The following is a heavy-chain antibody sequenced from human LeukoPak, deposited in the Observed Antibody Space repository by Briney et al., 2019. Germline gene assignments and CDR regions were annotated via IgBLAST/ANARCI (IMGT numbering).Heavy chain of an antibody. Sequence: GGSLRLSCVGSGFMFHDYTMHWVRQAPGKGLEWVSGASWNTDLIGYADSVKGRFTISRDNAKNSLYLQMNSLRAEDTAVYYCARDPGAEYYFDYWGQGTLATVSS. CDR1: GFMFHDYT. D-gene: IGHD3-10*01. V-gene: IGHV3-9*01. CDR2: ASWNTDLI. CDR3: ARDPGAEYYFDY. J-gene: IGHJ4*02.